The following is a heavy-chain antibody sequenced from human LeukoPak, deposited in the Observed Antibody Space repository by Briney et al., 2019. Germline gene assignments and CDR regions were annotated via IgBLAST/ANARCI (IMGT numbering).Heavy chain of an antibody. V-gene: IGHV3-33*06. J-gene: IGHJ4*02. CDR3: AKDFWRGYFDY. CDR2: IWYDGSNK. D-gene: IGHD3-3*01. Sequence: GGSLRLSCAASGFTFSSYGMHWVRQAPGKGLEWVAVIWYDGSNKYYEDSVKGRFTISRENSKNTLYLQMNSLRAEATAVYYCAKDFWRGYFDYWGQGTLVTVSS. CDR1: GFTFSSYG.